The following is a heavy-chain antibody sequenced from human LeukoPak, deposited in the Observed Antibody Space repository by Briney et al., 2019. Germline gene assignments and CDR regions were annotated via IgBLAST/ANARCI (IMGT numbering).Heavy chain of an antibody. CDR2: ISSSGSTI. D-gene: IGHD2-2*01. V-gene: IGHV3-48*03. Sequence: GGSLRLSCAASGFTFSSYEMNWVRQAPGKGLEWVSYISSSGSTIYYADSVKGRFTISRDNAKNSLYLQMNSLRAEGTAVYYCARRYCSSTSCLLDYWGQGTLVTVSS. J-gene: IGHJ4*02. CDR1: GFTFSSYE. CDR3: ARRYCSSTSCLLDY.